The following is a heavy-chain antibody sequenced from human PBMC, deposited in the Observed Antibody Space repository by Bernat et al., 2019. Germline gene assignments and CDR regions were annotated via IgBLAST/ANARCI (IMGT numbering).Heavy chain of an antibody. Sequence: QVQLQQSGPGLVKPSQTPSLTCAISGDSVSSNSAAWNGIRQSPSRGLEWLGRTYYRSKWYNDYAVSVKSRITINPDTSKNQFSLQLDSVTPEDTAVYCYARTTAYNYCYGLDVWGRGTKVTVSS. CDR2: TYYRSKWYN. D-gene: IGHD1-26*01. J-gene: IGHJ6*02. CDR3: ARTTAYNYCYGLDV. V-gene: IGHV6-1*01. CDR1: GDSVSSNSAA.